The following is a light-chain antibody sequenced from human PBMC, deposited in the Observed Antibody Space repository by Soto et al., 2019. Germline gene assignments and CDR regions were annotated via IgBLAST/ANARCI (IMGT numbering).Light chain of an antibody. CDR2: GAS. CDR1: QRVSSSY. J-gene: IGKJ1*01. V-gene: IGKV3-20*01. Sequence: EIVLTQSPGTLSLSPGERATLSFRASQRVSSSYLAWYQQKPGQAPRLLIYGASSRATGIPDRFSGSGSGTDFTLTISRLEPEDFAVYYCQQYGSSSETFGQGTKVEI. CDR3: QQYGSSSET.